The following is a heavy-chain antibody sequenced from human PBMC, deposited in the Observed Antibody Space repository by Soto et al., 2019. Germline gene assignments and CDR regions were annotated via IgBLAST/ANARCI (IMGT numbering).Heavy chain of an antibody. V-gene: IGHV3-74*01. D-gene: IGHD4-4*01. J-gene: IGHJ6*02. CDR3: ARDRPCETTVTNSCGAYYYYGMDV. CDR2: INSDGSST. CDR1: GFTFSSYW. Sequence: EVQLVESGGGLVQPGGSLRLSCAASGFTFSSYWMHWVRQAPGKGLVWVSRINSDGSSTSYADYVKGRFTISRDNAKNTLYLHMNSLRAEDTAVYYCARDRPCETTVTNSCGAYYYYGMDVWGQGTTVTVSS.